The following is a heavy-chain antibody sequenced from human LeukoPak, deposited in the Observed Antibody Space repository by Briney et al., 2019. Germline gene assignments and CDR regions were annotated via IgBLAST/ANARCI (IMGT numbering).Heavy chain of an antibody. Sequence: PGGSLRLSCAASGVSVSSNYISWVRQAPGKGLELVSIIYRGGSTYYADSVKGRFTISKDNSKNTVYLQLNSLRPEDTAVYYCARTSRWGSGWFLGVNAFDIWGQGTMVTVSS. J-gene: IGHJ3*02. CDR1: GVSVSSNY. CDR2: IYRGGST. D-gene: IGHD6-19*01. CDR3: ARTSRWGSGWFLGVNAFDI. V-gene: IGHV3-53*01.